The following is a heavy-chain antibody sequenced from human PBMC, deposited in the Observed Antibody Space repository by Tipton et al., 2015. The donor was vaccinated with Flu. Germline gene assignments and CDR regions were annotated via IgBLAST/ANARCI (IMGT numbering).Heavy chain of an antibody. CDR2: ISYDGSNK. CDR1: GFTFSSYG. CDR3: AKSYSNSAFDY. J-gene: IGHJ4*02. V-gene: IGHV3-30*18. Sequence: SLRLSCAASGFTFSSYGMHWVRQAPGKGLEWVAVISYDGSNKYYADSVKGRFTISRDNSKNTLYLQMNSLRPEDTAVYYCAKSYSNSAFDYWGQGTLVTVSS. D-gene: IGHD4-11*01.